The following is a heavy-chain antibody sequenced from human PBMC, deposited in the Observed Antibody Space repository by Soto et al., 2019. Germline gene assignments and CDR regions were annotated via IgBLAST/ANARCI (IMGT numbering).Heavy chain of an antibody. CDR1: GFTFSSYI. CDR3: ARDGEAAAGTDRLYFDY. V-gene: IGHV3-21*01. CDR2: ISSSSSYI. D-gene: IGHD6-13*01. Sequence: GGSLRLSCAASGFTFSSYIMNWVRQAPGKGLEWVSSISSSSSYIYYADSVKGRFTISRDNAKNSLYLQMNSLRAEDTAVYYCARDGEAAAGTDRLYFDYWGQGTLVTVSS. J-gene: IGHJ4*02.